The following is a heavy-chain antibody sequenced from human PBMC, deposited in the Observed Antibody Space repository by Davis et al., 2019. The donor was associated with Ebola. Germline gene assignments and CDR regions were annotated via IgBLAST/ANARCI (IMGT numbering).Heavy chain of an antibody. CDR3: ARYFDWLGFDY. J-gene: IGHJ4*02. CDR2: IYHSGST. Sequence: MPSETLSLTCTVSGGSINSFLWTWIRQPPGKGLEWIGYIYHSGSTYYNPSLKSRVTISVDKSENHFSLKLSSVTAADTAVYYCARYFDWLGFDYWGQGTLVTVSS. V-gene: IGHV4-59*04. D-gene: IGHD3-9*01. CDR1: GGSINSFL.